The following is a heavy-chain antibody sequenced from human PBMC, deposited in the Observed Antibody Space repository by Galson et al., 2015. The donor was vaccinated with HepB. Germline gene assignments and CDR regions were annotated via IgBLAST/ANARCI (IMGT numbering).Heavy chain of an antibody. V-gene: IGHV6-1*01. CDR1: GDSVSSNSAA. Sequence: CAISGDSVSSNSAAWNWIRQSPSRGLEWLGRTYYRSKWYNDYAVSVKSRITINPDTSKNQFSLQLNSVTPEDTAVYYCAREIAVAGTGVDFDYWGQGTLVTVSS. CDR2: TYYRSKWYN. D-gene: IGHD6-19*01. CDR3: AREIAVAGTGVDFDY. J-gene: IGHJ4*02.